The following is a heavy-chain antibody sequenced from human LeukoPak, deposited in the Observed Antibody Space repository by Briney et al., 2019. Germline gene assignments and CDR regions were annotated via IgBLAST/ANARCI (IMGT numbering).Heavy chain of an antibody. CDR1: GYTFTSYY. CDR3: ARGGPRGNGFDY. J-gene: IGHJ4*02. CDR2: YNPNSGDT. Sequence: GASVKVSCKASGYTFTSYYMHWVRQAPGQGLEWMAMYNPNSGDTTFSQRFQDRVTMTRDTSVNTAFMELSRLTSDDTAVYYCARGGPRGNGFDYWGQGTLVSVSS. D-gene: IGHD6-25*01. V-gene: IGHV1-2*02.